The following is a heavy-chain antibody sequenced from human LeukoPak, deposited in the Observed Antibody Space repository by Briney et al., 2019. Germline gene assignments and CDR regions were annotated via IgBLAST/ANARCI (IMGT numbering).Heavy chain of an antibody. CDR3: ARDRGSYYDKFDS. D-gene: IGHD3-22*01. Sequence: PGGSLRLSCAASGFTFSSYAMSWVRQAPGKGLEWVSAISGSGGSTYYADSVKGRFTISRDNSKNTLYLQMNSLRAEDTAVYFCARDRGSYYDKFDSWGQGTLVTVSS. CDR1: GFTFSSYA. J-gene: IGHJ4*02. V-gene: IGHV3-23*01. CDR2: ISGSGGST.